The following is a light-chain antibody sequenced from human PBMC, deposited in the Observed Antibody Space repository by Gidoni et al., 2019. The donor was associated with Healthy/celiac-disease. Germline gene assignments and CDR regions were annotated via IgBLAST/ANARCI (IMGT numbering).Light chain of an antibody. V-gene: IGKV1-39*01. Sequence: DIQMTQSPSSLSASVGDRVTITCRASQSISSYLNWHQQKPGKAPKLLIYAASSLQSGVPSRFSGSASGTYFTLTISSLQPEDFATYYCQQSYSTLLTFGGGTKVEIK. J-gene: IGKJ4*01. CDR2: AAS. CDR1: QSISSY. CDR3: QQSYSTLLT.